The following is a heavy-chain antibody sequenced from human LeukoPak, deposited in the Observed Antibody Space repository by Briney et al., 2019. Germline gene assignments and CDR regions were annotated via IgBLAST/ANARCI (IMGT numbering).Heavy chain of an antibody. V-gene: IGHV3-74*01. CDR2: INSDGSST. D-gene: IGHD1-26*01. CDR3: ASGRKIVGAMNFDY. Sequence: GGSLRLSCAASGFTFSSYWMHWVRQAPGKGLVWVSRINSDGSSTSYADSVKGRFTISRDNAKNTLYLQMKSLRAEDTAVYYCASGRKIVGAMNFDYWGQGTLVTVSS. J-gene: IGHJ4*02. CDR1: GFTFSSYW.